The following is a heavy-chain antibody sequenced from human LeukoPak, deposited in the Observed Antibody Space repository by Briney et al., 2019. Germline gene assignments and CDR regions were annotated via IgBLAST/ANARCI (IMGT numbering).Heavy chain of an antibody. CDR2: ISASGGST. Sequence: PGGSLRLSCAASGFTFSSYVMSWVRQAPGKGLEWVSAISASGGSTYYADSVKGRFTISRDNSKNTLYLQMNSLRAEDTAVYYCAKGIWRDRYAFDIWGQGTMVTVSS. CDR1: GFTFSSYV. D-gene: IGHD1-1*01. V-gene: IGHV3-23*01. J-gene: IGHJ3*02. CDR3: AKGIWRDRYAFDI.